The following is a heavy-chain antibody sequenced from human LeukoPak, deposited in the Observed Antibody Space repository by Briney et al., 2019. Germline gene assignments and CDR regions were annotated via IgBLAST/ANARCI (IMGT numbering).Heavy chain of an antibody. CDR1: GFAYDHCS. CDR2: ITGDNKT. CDR3: VRGGVADGNYFGD. J-gene: IGHJ4*02. D-gene: IGHD2-8*02. V-gene: IGHV3-48*01. Sequence: GGSLRLSCVASGFAYDHCSMNWVRQAPGKGLEWLSYITGDNKTYYAASLKGRFVISRDNAKNSVYLQMNSLSVEDTAVYYCVRGGVADGNYFGDWGQGTVVTVSS.